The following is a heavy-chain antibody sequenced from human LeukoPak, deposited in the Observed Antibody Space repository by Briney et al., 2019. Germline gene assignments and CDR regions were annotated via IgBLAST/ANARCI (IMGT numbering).Heavy chain of an antibody. CDR2: ITSSSTYI. V-gene: IGHV3-21*01. J-gene: IGHJ1*01. CDR3: ATNYDSSGYLSHFQH. Sequence: PGGSLRLSCAASGFTLSSYNMNWVRQAPGKGLEWVSSITSSSTYIYYADSVKGRFTISRDNAKNSLYLQMNSLRAEDTAVYYCATNYDSSGYLSHFQHWGQGTLVTVSS. CDR1: GFTLSSYN. D-gene: IGHD3-22*01.